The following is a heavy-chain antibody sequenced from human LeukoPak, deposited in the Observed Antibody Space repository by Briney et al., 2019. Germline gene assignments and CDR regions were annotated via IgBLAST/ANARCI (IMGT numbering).Heavy chain of an antibody. CDR1: GGSISSSSYY. Sequence: PSETLSLTCTVSGGSISSSSYYWGWIRQPPGKGLEWIGSIYYSGSTYYNPSLKSRVTISVDTSKNQFSLKLSSVTAADTAVYYCARLPLYCSSTSCYPRSYYYYYMDVWGKGTTVTVSS. J-gene: IGHJ6*03. CDR2: IYYSGST. V-gene: IGHV4-39*01. D-gene: IGHD2-2*01. CDR3: ARLPLYCSSTSCYPRSYYYYYMDV.